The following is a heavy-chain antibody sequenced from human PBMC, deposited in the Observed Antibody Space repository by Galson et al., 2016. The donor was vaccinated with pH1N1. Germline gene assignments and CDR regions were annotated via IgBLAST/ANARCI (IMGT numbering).Heavy chain of an antibody. D-gene: IGHD4-17*01. V-gene: IGHV1-18*01. CDR2: ISGYNGNT. Sequence: SVKVSCKASGYTFISYDISWVRQAPGQGLEWMGRISGYNGNTNYAQKLQGRVTMTTDTSTSTAYMELRSLRSDDTAVYYCARAGYGDYAGYFDYWGQGTLVTVSS. J-gene: IGHJ4*02. CDR3: ARAGYGDYAGYFDY. CDR1: GYTFISYD.